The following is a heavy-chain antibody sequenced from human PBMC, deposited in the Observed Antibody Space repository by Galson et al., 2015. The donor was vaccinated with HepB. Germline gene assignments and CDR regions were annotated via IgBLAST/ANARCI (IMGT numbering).Heavy chain of an antibody. CDR1: GFIFSSYA. CDR3: AKGGKGIPAAGSRVGDVDY. CDR2: VTNNGGNT. Sequence: SLRLSCAASGFIFSSYAMNWVRQAPGKGLEWVSAVTNNGGNTYYEDSVKGRFTISRDNSKNTLYLQINSLRAEDTAMYYCAKGGKGIPAAGSRVGDVDYWGQGALVTVSS. V-gene: IGHV3-23*01. D-gene: IGHD6-13*01. J-gene: IGHJ4*02.